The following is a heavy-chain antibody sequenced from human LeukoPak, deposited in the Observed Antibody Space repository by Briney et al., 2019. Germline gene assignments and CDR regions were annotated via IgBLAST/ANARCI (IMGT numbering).Heavy chain of an antibody. CDR1: GFTFSSYA. Sequence: GGSLRLSCAASGFTFSSYAMSWVRQAPGKGLEWVSAISGSGGSTYYADSVKGRFTISIDNSKNTLYLQMNSLRAEDTAVYYCATRYSGSYYRYYYGMDVWGQGTTVTVSS. CDR2: ISGSGGST. J-gene: IGHJ6*02. V-gene: IGHV3-23*01. D-gene: IGHD1-26*01. CDR3: ATRYSGSYYRYYYGMDV.